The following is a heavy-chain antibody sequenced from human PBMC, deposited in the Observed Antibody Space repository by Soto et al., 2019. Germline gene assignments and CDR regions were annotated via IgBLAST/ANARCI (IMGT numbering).Heavy chain of an antibody. V-gene: IGHV4-59*08. D-gene: IGHD1-26*01. CDR1: GASISEHC. J-gene: IGHJ4*02. Sequence: SETLSLTCTVSGASISEHCWSWIRQFPGKGLEWLGYVYYTGRTNYNPSLKSRLTITIDTSKNQFSLKLNSVTPEDTAVYYCARAAYSGSYQGYFDYWGQGTLVTVSS. CDR2: VYYTGRT. CDR3: ARAAYSGSYQGYFDY.